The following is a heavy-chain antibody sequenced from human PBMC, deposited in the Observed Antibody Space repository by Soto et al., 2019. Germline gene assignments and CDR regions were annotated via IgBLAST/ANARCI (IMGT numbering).Heavy chain of an antibody. CDR2: IDWDDDK. Sequence: SGPTLVNLTPTLRLTRTFLRFSHSTSGMRVSWIRQPPGKALEWLARIDWDDDKVYSTSLKTRLTISKDTSKNQVVLTMTNMDPVDTAAYYCARSIVAPGSRWFDPWGQGALVTVSS. J-gene: IGHJ5*02. CDR1: RFSHSTSGMR. CDR3: ARSIVAPGSRWFDP. D-gene: IGHD6-13*01. V-gene: IGHV2-70*04.